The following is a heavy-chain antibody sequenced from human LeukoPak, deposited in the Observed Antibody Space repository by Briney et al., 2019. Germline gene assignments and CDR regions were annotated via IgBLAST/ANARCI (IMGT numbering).Heavy chain of an antibody. CDR1: GFTFDDYA. J-gene: IGHJ4*02. CDR2: ISWNSGSI. D-gene: IGHD3-16*01. CDR3: AKVLPSSYELGYFDY. V-gene: IGHV3-9*01. Sequence: QPGRSLRLSCAASGFTFDDYAMRWVREAPGKGLEWVSGISWNSGSIGYADSVKGRFTISRDNSKNTLYLQMNSLRAEDTAVYYCAKVLPSSYELGYFDYWGQGTLVTVSS.